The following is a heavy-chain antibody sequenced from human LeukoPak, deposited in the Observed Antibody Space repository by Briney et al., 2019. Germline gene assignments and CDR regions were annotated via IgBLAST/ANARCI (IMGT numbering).Heavy chain of an antibody. V-gene: IGHV3-43*02. CDR3: AKDSGYDFWSGYSPDFDY. J-gene: IGHJ4*02. D-gene: IGHD3-3*01. CDR2: ISGGGGST. Sequence: PGGSLRLSCAASGFTFDDYAMHWVRQAPGKGLEWVSLISGGGGSTYYADSVKGRFTISRDNSKNSLYLQMNSLRTEDTALYYCAKDSGYDFWSGYSPDFDYWGQGTLVTVSS. CDR1: GFTFDDYA.